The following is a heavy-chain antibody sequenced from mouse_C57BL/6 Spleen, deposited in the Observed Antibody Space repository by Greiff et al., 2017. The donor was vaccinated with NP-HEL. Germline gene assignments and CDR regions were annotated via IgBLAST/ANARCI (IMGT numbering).Heavy chain of an antibody. CDR2: IHPNSGST. J-gene: IGHJ2*01. V-gene: IGHV1-64*01. Sequence: QVQLKQPGAELVKPGASVKLSCKASGYTFTSYWMHWVKQRPGQGLEWIGMIHPNSGSTNYNEKFKSKATLTVDKSSSTAYMQLSSLTSEDSAVYYCAVSSGYGYFDYWGQGTTLTVSS. CDR1: GYTFTSYW. D-gene: IGHD3-2*02. CDR3: AVSSGYGYFDY.